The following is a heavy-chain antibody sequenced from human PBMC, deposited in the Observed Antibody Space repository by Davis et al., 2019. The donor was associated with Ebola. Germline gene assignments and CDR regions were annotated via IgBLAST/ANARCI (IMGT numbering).Heavy chain of an antibody. CDR3: ARGLTYYDFWSGYLDY. CDR1: GFTVSSNY. Sequence: GESLKISCAASGFTVSSNYMSWVRQAPGKGLEWVSVIYSGGSTYYADSVKGRFTISRHNSKNTLYLQMNSLRAEDTAVYYCARGLTYYDFWSGYLDYWGQGTLVTVSS. D-gene: IGHD3-3*01. J-gene: IGHJ4*02. CDR2: IYSGGST. V-gene: IGHV3-53*04.